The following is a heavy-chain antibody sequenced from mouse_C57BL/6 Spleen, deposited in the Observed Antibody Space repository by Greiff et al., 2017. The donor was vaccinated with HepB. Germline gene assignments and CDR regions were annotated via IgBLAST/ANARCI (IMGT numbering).Heavy chain of an antibody. CDR1: GYTFTDYN. D-gene: IGHD2-3*01. J-gene: IGHJ3*01. CDR3: ARDGSYGGFAY. CDR2: INPNNGGT. V-gene: IGHV1-22*01. Sequence: EVQLQQSGPELVKPGASVKMSCKASGYTFTDYNMHWVKQSHGKSLEWIGYINPNNGGTSYNQKFKGKAKLTVNKSSSTAYMELRSLTSEVSAVYYCARDGSYGGFAYWGQGTLVTVSA.